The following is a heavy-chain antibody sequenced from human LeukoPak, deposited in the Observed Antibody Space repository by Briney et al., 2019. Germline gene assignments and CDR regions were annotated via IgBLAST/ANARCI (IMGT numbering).Heavy chain of an antibody. Sequence: GESLKISCKGSGYTFTSYWIGWVRQMPGKGLEWMGNIYPGDSDTRYSLAFQGQVTISADKSITTAYLQWSSLKASDTAIYYCARRDLGGNSHFDYWGHGTLVTVSS. CDR1: GYTFTSYW. V-gene: IGHV5-51*01. J-gene: IGHJ4*01. CDR3: ARRDLGGNSHFDY. CDR2: IYPGDSDT. D-gene: IGHD4-23*01.